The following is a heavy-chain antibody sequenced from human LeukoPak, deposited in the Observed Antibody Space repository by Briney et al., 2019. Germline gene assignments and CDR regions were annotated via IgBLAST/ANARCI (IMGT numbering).Heavy chain of an antibody. V-gene: IGHV3-48*01. D-gene: IGHD1-26*01. Sequence: GGSLRLSCAASGFSFSSYSMNWVRQAPGKGLEWVSYISTSSSTIYYADSVKGRFTISRDNAKNSLYLQMNSLRVEDTADYFCPRVAAMGDFDCWGQGTLVTVSS. CDR1: GFSFSSYS. CDR3: PRVAAMGDFDC. CDR2: ISTSSSTI. J-gene: IGHJ4*02.